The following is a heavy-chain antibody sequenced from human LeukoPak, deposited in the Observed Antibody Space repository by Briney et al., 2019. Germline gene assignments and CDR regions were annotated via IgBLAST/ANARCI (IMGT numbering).Heavy chain of an antibody. D-gene: IGHD3-22*01. V-gene: IGHV1-8*01. CDR1: GYTFTSYD. Sequence: ASVKDSCKASGYTFTSYDINWVRQATGQGLEWMGWMNPNSGNTGYAQKFQGRVTMTRNTSISTAYMELSSLRSEDTAVYYCARGLSRAPDYYDSSGYQDYWGQGTLVTVSS. CDR2: MNPNSGNT. J-gene: IGHJ4*02. CDR3: ARGLSRAPDYYDSSGYQDY.